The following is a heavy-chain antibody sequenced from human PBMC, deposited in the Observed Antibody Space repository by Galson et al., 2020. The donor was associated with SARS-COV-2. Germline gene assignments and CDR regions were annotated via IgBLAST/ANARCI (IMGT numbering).Heavy chain of an antibody. V-gene: IGHV4-39*07. CDR1: GGSMSSSSYC. J-gene: IGHJ4*02. Sequence: SETLSLTCTVSGGSMSSSSYCWGWIRQPPGKGLEWVGTICSGGRTYYNPSLKSRVTISVDTSKHQFSLELTSVRAADTAVYYCARAESASYHYLHEYWGQGTLVTVSS. CDR3: ARAESASYHYLHEY. D-gene: IGHD3-10*01. CDR2: ICSGGRT.